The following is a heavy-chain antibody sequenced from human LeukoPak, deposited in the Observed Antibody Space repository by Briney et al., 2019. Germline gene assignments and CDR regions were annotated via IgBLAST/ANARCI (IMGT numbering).Heavy chain of an antibody. V-gene: IGHV3-23*01. CDR2: ISGSGGST. CDR3: AKDREYDSRVLSYYFDY. Sequence: GGSLRLSCAASGFTFSSYAMSWVRQAPGKGLEWVSAISGSGGSTYYADSVKGRFTISRDNSKNTLYLQMNSLRAEDTAVYYCAKDREYDSRVLSYYFDYWGQGTLVTVSS. D-gene: IGHD3-22*01. CDR1: GFTFSSYA. J-gene: IGHJ4*02.